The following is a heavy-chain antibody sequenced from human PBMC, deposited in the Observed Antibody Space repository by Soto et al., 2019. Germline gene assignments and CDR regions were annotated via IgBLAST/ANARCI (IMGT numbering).Heavy chain of an antibody. CDR1: GYTFTRYD. D-gene: IGHD4-17*01. J-gene: IGHJ4*02. CDR3: ARTDGDLDY. Sequence: ASVKVSCNASGYTFTRYDINWVRQAPGQGLEWMGWTNPKSGYTGSAQKFQDRITMTRDSSISTAYMELNSLRYEDTAVYYCARTDGDLDYXGQ. V-gene: IGHV1-8*01. CDR2: TNPKSGYT.